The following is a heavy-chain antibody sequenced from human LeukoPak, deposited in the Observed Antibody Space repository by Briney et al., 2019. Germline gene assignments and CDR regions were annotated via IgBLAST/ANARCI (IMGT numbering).Heavy chain of an antibody. Sequence: SQTLSLTCAISGDSVSSNSAAWNWIRQSPSRGLEWLGRTYYRSKWYNDFAVSVTSRITINPDTSKNQLSLQLNSVTPDDSAVYYCARGRPSYYGMDVWGQGTTVTVSS. CDR2: TYYRSKWYN. V-gene: IGHV6-1*01. CDR1: GDSVSSNSAA. CDR3: ARGRPSYYGMDV. J-gene: IGHJ6*02.